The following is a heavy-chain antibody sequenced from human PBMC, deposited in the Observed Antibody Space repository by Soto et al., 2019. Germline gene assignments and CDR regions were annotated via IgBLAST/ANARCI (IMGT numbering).Heavy chain of an antibody. V-gene: IGHV1-2*02. CDR3: APCITRATRCCFDP. J-gene: IGHJ5*02. CDR2: INPNSGGT. Sequence: ASVKVSCKASGYTFTGYYMHWVRQAPGQGLEWMGWINPNSGGTNYAQKFQGRVTMTRDTSISTAYMELSRLRSDDTAVYYCAPCITRATRCCFDPSGQGTLLTV. D-gene: IGHD1-7*01. CDR1: GYTFTGYY.